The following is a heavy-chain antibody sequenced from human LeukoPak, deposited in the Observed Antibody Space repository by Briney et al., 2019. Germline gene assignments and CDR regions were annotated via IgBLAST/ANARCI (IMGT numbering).Heavy chain of an antibody. D-gene: IGHD3-10*01. J-gene: IGHJ4*02. CDR1: GFTFSSYA. CDR2: ISGSGGST. Sequence: PPGGSLRLSCAASGFTFSSYAMSWVRQAPGKGLEWVSAISGSGGSTYYADSVKGRFTISRDNSKDTLYLQMNSLRAEDTAVYYCAKVPKLLWFGELIYYFDYWGQGTLVTVSS. CDR3: AKVPKLLWFGELIYYFDY. V-gene: IGHV3-23*01.